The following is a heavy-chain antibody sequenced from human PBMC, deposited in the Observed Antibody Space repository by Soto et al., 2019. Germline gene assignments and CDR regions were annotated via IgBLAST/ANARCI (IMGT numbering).Heavy chain of an antibody. Sequence: PGESLKISCKGSGYSFTSYWIGWVRQMPGKGLEWMGIIYPGDSDTRYSPSFQGQVTISADKSISTAYLQWSRLKASDTAMYYCARHVGLGYCSGGSCYDYYYYGMDVWGQGTTVTVSS. D-gene: IGHD2-15*01. CDR2: IYPGDSDT. CDR3: ARHVGLGYCSGGSCYDYYYYGMDV. CDR1: GYSFTSYW. J-gene: IGHJ6*02. V-gene: IGHV5-51*01.